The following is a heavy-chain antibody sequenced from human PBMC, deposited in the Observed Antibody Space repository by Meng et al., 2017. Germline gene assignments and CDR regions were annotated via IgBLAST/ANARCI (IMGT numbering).Heavy chain of an antibody. V-gene: IGHV3-74*01. CDR1: GFTFSSYW. J-gene: IGHJ4*02. CDR2: INSDGSST. Sequence: GESLKISCAASGFTFSSYWMHWVRQAPGKGLVWVSRINSDGSSTSYADSVKGRFTISRDNAKNTLHLQMNSLRAEDTAVYYCARFSYGGNSDYWGQGTLVTVSS. CDR3: ARFSYGGNSDY. D-gene: IGHD4-23*01.